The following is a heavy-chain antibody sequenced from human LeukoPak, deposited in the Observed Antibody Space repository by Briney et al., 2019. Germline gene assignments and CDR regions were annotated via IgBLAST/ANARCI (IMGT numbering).Heavy chain of an antibody. J-gene: IGHJ4*02. Sequence: SETLSLTCTVSGGSISSSSYYWGWIRQPPGKGLEWIGYIYYSGSTYYNPSLKSRVTISVDTSKNQFSLKLSSVTAADTAVYYCARGVEWFGEYNYFDYWGQGTLVTVSS. CDR2: IYYSGST. D-gene: IGHD3-10*01. CDR1: GGSISSSSYY. CDR3: ARGVEWFGEYNYFDY. V-gene: IGHV4-30-4*08.